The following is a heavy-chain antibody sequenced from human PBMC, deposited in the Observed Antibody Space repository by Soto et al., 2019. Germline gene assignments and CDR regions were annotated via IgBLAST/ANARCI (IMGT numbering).Heavy chain of an antibody. CDR2: ISGSGSST. Sequence: HGGSLRLSCAASGFTFSSYAMSWVRQAPGKGLEWVSAISGSGSSTYYADSVKGRFTISRDNSKNTLYLQMNSLRAEDTAVYYCARGLRGPLGFGYWGQGTLVTVSS. V-gene: IGHV3-23*01. CDR1: GFTFSSYA. CDR3: ARGLRGPLGFGY. D-gene: IGHD5-12*01. J-gene: IGHJ4*02.